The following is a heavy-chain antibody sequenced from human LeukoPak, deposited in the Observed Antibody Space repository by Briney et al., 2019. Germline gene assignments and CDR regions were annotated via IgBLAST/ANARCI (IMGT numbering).Heavy chain of an antibody. CDR3: ARGGFGVVINQLDY. J-gene: IGHJ4*02. CDR2: ISSSSSYI. Sequence: PGGSLRLSCAASGFTFSSYSMNWVRQAPGKGLEWVSSISSSSSYIYYAGSVKGRFTISRDNAKNSLYLQMNSLRAEDTAVYYCARGGFGVVINQLDYWGQGTLVTVSS. D-gene: IGHD3-3*01. CDR1: GFTFSSYS. V-gene: IGHV3-21*01.